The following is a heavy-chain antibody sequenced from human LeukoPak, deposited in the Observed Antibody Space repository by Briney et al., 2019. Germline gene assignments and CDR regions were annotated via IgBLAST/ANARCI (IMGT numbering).Heavy chain of an antibody. CDR1: GFTFDDYG. V-gene: IGHV3-20*04. Sequence: GGSLRLSCAASGFTFDDYGMSWVRQAPGKGLECVSGINWNGGSTGYADSVKGRFNICRDNAKNTVYMQMNSLRAEDTALYSCARDSSTSWYYYYYYMDVWGKGTTVTVSS. CDR3: ARDSSTSWYYYYYYMDV. CDR2: INWNGGST. J-gene: IGHJ6*03. D-gene: IGHD2-2*01.